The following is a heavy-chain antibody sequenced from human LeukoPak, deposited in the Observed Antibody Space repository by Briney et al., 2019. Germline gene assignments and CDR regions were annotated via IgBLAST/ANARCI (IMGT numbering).Heavy chain of an antibody. V-gene: IGHV4-31*11. CDR1: GGSFSGYY. CDR3: AREGSLGELSPYFDY. Sequence: SETLSLTCAVYGGSFSGYYWSWIRQHPGKGLEWIGYIYYSGSTYYNPSLKSRVTISVDTSKNQFSLKLSSVTAADTAVYYCAREGSLGELSPYFDYWGQGTLVTVSS. CDR2: IYYSGST. J-gene: IGHJ4*02. D-gene: IGHD3-16*02.